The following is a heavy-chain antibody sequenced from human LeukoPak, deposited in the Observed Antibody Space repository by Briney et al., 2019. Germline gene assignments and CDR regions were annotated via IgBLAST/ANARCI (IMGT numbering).Heavy chain of an antibody. V-gene: IGHV3-21*01. CDR2: ISSSSSYI. CDR1: GFTFSSYS. J-gene: IGHJ4*02. D-gene: IGHD3-22*01. Sequence: GGSLRLSCAASGFTFSSYSMNWVRQAPGKGLEWVSSISSSSSYIYYADSVKGRFTISRDNAKNSLYLQMNSLRAEDTAVYYCARDRSLYYYDSSGFTDYWGQGTLVTVSS. CDR3: ARDRSLYYYDSSGFTDY.